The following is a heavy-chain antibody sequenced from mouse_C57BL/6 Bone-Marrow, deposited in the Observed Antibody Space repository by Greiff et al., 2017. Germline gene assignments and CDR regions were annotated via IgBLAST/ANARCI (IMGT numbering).Heavy chain of an antibody. Sequence: VQLKESGPGLVAPSQSLSITCPVPGFSLTSYGVHWVRQPPGKGLEWLVVIWSDGSTTYNSALKSRLSISKDNSKSQVFLKMNSLQTDDTAMYYCARHDFLLRYMDYWGQGTSVTVSS. J-gene: IGHJ4*01. CDR2: IWSDGST. D-gene: IGHD1-1*01. V-gene: IGHV2-6-1*01. CDR1: GFSLTSYG. CDR3: ARHDFLLRYMDY.